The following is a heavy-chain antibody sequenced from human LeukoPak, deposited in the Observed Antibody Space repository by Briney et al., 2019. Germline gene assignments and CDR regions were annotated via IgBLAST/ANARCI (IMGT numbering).Heavy chain of an antibody. CDR3: IREVQVRASASLGL. Sequence: PGGSLRLSCAASGFTFSRYAMSWVRQVPGEGLVWVARMNSAGTTINYADSVKGRFTISRDNVRNTLHLQMNNLSLEDTAVYFCIREVQVRASASLGLWGRGTLVTVS. V-gene: IGHV3-74*01. J-gene: IGHJ4*01. CDR2: MNSAGTTI. CDR1: GFTFSRYA. D-gene: IGHD1-1*01.